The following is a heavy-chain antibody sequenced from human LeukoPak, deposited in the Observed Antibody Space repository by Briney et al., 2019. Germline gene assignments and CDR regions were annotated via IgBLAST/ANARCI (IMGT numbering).Heavy chain of an antibody. J-gene: IGHJ5*02. D-gene: IGHD3-22*01. CDR1: GGTFSSYA. V-gene: IGHV1-69*06. Sequence: SVKVSCKASGGTFSSYAISWVRQAPGQGLEWMGRIIPIFGTANYAQKFQGRVTITADKSTSTAYMELSSLRSEDTAVYYCARAEEAHDSSGPLNWFDPWGQGTLVTVSS. CDR3: ARAEEAHDSSGPLNWFDP. CDR2: IIPIFGTA.